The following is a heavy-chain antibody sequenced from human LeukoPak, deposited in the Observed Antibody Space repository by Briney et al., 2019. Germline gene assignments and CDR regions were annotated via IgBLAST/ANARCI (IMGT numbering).Heavy chain of an antibody. CDR2: INPNSGGT. Sequence: GASVKVSCKASGHTFTNYGITWVRQAPGQGLEWMGWINPNSGGTNYAQKFQGRVTMTRDTSISTAYMELSRLRSDDTAVYYCARDRTKYCRSTSCPLDYWGQGTLVTVSS. J-gene: IGHJ4*02. D-gene: IGHD2-2*01. CDR1: GHTFTNYG. CDR3: ARDRTKYCRSTSCPLDY. V-gene: IGHV1-2*02.